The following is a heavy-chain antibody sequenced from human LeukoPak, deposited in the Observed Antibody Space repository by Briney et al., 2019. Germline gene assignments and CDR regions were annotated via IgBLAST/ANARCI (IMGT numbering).Heavy chain of an antibody. CDR1: GDSISYFY. J-gene: IGHJ5*01. CDR3: VLAPNSNWFYF. D-gene: IGHD2-8*01. CDR2: IHYSGSS. V-gene: IGHV4-59*08. Sequence: RASETLSLAGSGSGDSISYFYWNWIRQSPEKGLEWIGNIHYSGSSVYNPSLRSRDSMSIDTSMKQFFLKLTSVTASDTAVYYCVLAPNSNWFYFWGQGILVTVSS.